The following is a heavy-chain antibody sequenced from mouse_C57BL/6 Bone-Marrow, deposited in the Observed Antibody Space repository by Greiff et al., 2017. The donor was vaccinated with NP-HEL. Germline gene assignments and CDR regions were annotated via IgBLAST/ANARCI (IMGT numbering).Heavy chain of an antibody. CDR2: ISDGGSYT. Sequence: EVKVVESGGGLVKPGGSLKLSCAASGFTFSSYAMSWVRQTPDKRLEWVATISDGGSYTYYPANVTGRFTISRDNAKNNLYLQMSHLKSEDTAMYYCARDEGLQAWFADWGQGTLVTVSA. D-gene: IGHD2-4*01. CDR1: GFTFSSYA. V-gene: IGHV5-4*01. CDR3: ARDEGLQAWFAD. J-gene: IGHJ3*01.